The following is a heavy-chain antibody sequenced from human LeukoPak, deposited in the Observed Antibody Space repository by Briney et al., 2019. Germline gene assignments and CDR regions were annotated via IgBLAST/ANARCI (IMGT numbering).Heavy chain of an antibody. CDR2: FYYTGSTS. CDR1: GGSISSSSHY. J-gene: IGHJ6*03. CDR3: ARLPREFLSRDFYVDV. V-gene: IGHV4-39*01. D-gene: IGHD3-3*01. Sequence: PSETLSLTCTVSGGSISSSSHYWGGIRQPPGKGLEWMGNFYYTGSTSYYNPSLKSRVTISLDTSKNQFSLKLTSVTAADTAVYFCARLPREFLSRDFYVDVWGKGTTVSISS.